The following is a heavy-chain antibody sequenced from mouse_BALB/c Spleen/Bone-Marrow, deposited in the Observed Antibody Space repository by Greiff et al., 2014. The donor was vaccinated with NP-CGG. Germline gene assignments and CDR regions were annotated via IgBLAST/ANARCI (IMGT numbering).Heavy chain of an antibody. J-gene: IGHJ2*01. D-gene: IGHD2-1*01. CDR3: TRMVYYGNPLDY. CDR2: IYPGNSDT. Sequence: VQLQQSGTVLARPGASVKMSCKASGYSFTSYWMHWVKQRPGQGLEWIGAIYPGNSDTSYNQKFKGKAKLTAVTSATTAYMELSSLTNEDSAVYFCTRMVYYGNPLDYWGQGTTLTVSS. V-gene: IGHV1-5*01. CDR1: GYSFTSYW.